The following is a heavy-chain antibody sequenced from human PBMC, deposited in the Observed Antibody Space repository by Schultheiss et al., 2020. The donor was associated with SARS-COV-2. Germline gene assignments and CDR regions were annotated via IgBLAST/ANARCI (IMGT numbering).Heavy chain of an antibody. CDR1: GFTFSSYA. V-gene: IGHV3-23*01. CDR2: ISSSSSYI. CDR3: ARGVGGWFDP. D-gene: IGHD1-26*01. Sequence: GGSLRLSCAASGFTFSSYAMSWVRQAPGKGLEWVSAISSSSSYIYYADSVKGRFTISRDNSKNTLYLQMNSLRAEDTAVYYCARGVGGWFDPWGQGTLVTVSS. J-gene: IGHJ5*02.